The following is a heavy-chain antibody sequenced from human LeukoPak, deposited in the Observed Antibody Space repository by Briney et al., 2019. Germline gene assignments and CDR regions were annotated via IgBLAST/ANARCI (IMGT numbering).Heavy chain of an antibody. V-gene: IGHV4-59*01. D-gene: IGHD3-10*01. Sequence: SETLSLICTVSCGSISSYYWSWMRQPPRKGLVWIGYTNYSGSSNYNPSLKIKVPLTIARYNNYISLKLKIVTAADKDVDYCARTTTVRGTYYMYVWGKGTKVTVSS. CDR2: TNYSGSS. CDR1: CGSISSYY. CDR3: ARTTTVRGTYYMYV. J-gene: IGHJ6*03.